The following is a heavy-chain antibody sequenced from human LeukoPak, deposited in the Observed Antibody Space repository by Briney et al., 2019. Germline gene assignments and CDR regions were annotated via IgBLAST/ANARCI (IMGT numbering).Heavy chain of an antibody. Sequence: GASVKVSCKAPGYTFTGYYMHWVRQAPGQGLEWMGWISPNSGDTNYSQKFQGRVAMTRDTSISTAYMELGGLRSDDTAVYYCAALGYCSGGSCPRRGAFDIWGQGTRVTVSS. V-gene: IGHV1-2*02. J-gene: IGHJ3*02. CDR1: GYTFTGYY. CDR2: ISPNSGDT. D-gene: IGHD2-15*01. CDR3: AALGYCSGGSCPRRGAFDI.